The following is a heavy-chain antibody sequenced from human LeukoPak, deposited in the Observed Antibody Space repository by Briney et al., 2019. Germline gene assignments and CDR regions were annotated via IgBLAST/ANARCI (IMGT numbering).Heavy chain of an antibody. CDR1: GFTFSSYW. Sequence: GRSLRLSCAASGFTFSSYWMSWVRQAPGKGLEWVANIKQDGSEKYYVDSVKGRFTISRDNAKNSLYLQMNSLRAEDTAVYYCARVYYDFWSGYTYYFDYWGQGTLVTVSS. CDR2: IKQDGSEK. J-gene: IGHJ4*02. CDR3: ARVYYDFWSGYTYYFDY. V-gene: IGHV3-7*01. D-gene: IGHD3-3*01.